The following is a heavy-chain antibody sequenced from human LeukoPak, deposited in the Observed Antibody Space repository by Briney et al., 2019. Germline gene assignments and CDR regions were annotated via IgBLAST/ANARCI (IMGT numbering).Heavy chain of an antibody. V-gene: IGHV1-3*04. J-gene: IGHJ4*02. CDR3: ARGGRSAVAGTPDY. D-gene: IGHD6-19*01. CDR2: INTGNGNT. CDR1: GYTFTSYA. Sequence: ASVKVSCKASGYTFTSYAMHWVRQAPGQRLEWVGWINTGNGNTKYSQKFQGRVTITRDTSASTAYMELSSLRSEDTAVYYCARGGRSAVAGTPDYWGQGTLVTVSS.